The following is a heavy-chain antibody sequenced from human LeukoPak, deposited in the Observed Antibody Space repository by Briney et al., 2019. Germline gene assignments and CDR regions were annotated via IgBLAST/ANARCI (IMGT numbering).Heavy chain of an antibody. J-gene: IGHJ4*02. CDR2: ISGSGGST. Sequence: GGSLRLSCAASGFTFSSYAMSWVRQAPGKGLEWVSAISGSGGSTYYADSVKGRFTISRDNSKNTLYLQMNGLRAEDTAVYYCAKDQGYYYDSSGYLFDYWGQGTLVTVSS. CDR1: GFTFSSYA. V-gene: IGHV3-23*01. CDR3: AKDQGYYYDSSGYLFDY. D-gene: IGHD3-22*01.